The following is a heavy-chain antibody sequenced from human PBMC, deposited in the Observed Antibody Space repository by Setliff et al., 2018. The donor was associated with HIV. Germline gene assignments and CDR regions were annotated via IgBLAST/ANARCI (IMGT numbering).Heavy chain of an antibody. D-gene: IGHD3-16*01. CDR1: GFTFSTYG. V-gene: IGHV3-23*01. J-gene: IGHJ6*02. CDR2: ISGSGHTT. CDR3: AKDLGPYYYYGMDV. Sequence: LRLSCAASGFTFSTYGMSWVRQAPGKGLEWVSAISGSGHTTYYADSVKGRFTISRDNSQNTLFLLMNSLRAEDTAVYYCAKDLGPYYYYGMDVWGQGTTVTVSS.